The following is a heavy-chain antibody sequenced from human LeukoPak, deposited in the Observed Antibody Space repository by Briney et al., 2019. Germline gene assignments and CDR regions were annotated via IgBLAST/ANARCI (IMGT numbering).Heavy chain of an antibody. V-gene: IGHV4-4*07. CDR3: ARHRTVARGCYEFDY. D-gene: IGHD6-19*01. CDR1: GGSISSPY. J-gene: IGHJ4*02. CDR2: FYTSGIA. Sequence: PSETLSLTCTVSGGSISSPYWTWIRQPAGKGLEWIGRFYTSGIANYNPSLKSRVTISVDTSKNQFSLKLTSVAAADTAMYYCARHRTVARGCYEFDYWGQGTLVTVSS.